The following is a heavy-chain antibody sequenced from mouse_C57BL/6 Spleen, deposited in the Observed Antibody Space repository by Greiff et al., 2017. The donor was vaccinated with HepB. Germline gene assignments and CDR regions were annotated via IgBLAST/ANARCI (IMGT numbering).Heavy chain of an antibody. CDR1: GYTFTDYY. CDR2: IYPGSGNT. J-gene: IGHJ2*01. D-gene: IGHD1-1*01. V-gene: IGHV1-76*01. CDR3: ARGSRRYGDD. Sequence: QVQLQQSGAELVRPGASVKLSCKASGYTFTDYYINWVKQRPGQGLEWIARIYPGSGNTYYNEKFKGKATLTAEKSSSTAYMQLSSLTSDDSAVYFGARGSRRYGDDWGQGTTLTVSS.